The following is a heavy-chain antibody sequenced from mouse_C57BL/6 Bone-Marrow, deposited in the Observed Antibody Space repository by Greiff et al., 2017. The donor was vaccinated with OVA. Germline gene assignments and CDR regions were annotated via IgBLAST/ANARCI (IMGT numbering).Heavy chain of an antibody. J-gene: IGHJ4*01. CDR3: ARKGMSSYYAMDY. V-gene: IGHV1-85*01. Sequence: VQLQQSGPELVKPGASVKLSCKASGYTFTSYDINWVKQRPGQGLEWIGWIYPRDGSTKYNEKFKGKATLTVDTSSSTAYMELHSRTSDDSAVYFCARKGMSSYYAMDYWGQGTSVTVSS. CDR1: GYTFTSYD. CDR2: IYPRDGST.